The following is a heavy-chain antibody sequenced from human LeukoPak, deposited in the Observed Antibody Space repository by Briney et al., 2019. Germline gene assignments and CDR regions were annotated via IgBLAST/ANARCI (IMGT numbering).Heavy chain of an antibody. CDR3: ARYEYCGSYHGLPWFDP. CDR1: GGSISSSGYY. D-gene: IGHD1-26*01. V-gene: IGHV4-39*01. CDR2: IYYSGST. Sequence: SETLSLTCTVSGGSISSSGYYWGWIRQPPGKGLEWIGSIYYSGSTYYNPSLKSRVTISVDTSKNQLSLKLSSLTPADTAVYYCARYEYCGSYHGLPWFDPWGQGTLVTVSS. J-gene: IGHJ5*02.